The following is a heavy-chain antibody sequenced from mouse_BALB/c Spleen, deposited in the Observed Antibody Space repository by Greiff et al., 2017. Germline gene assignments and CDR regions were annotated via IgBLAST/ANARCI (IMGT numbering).Heavy chain of an antibody. V-gene: IGHV5-9-3*01. CDR1: GFTFSSYA. CDR3: ARAGTGYYFDY. Sequence: EVNVVESGGGLVKPGGSLKLSCAASGFTFSSYAMSWVRQTPEKRLEWVATISSGGSYTYYPDSVKGRFTISRDNAKNTLYLQMSSLRSEDTAMYYCARAGTGYYFDYWGQGTTLTVSS. J-gene: IGHJ2*01. CDR2: ISSGGSYT. D-gene: IGHD4-1*01.